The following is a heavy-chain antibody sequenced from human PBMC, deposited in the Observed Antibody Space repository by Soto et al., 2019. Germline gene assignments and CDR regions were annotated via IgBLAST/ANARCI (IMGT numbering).Heavy chain of an antibody. D-gene: IGHD3-9*01. CDR3: AKGSPYDILTAYLAFDS. J-gene: IGHJ4*02. CDR2: ISGGGGGT. CDR1: GFTFSNYA. Sequence: EVQLLDSGGGLVQPGGSLRLSCSVSGFTFSNYAMTWVRQAPGKGLEWVSSISGGGGGTHYADSMKGRFTISRDTSKNTLHLETNRLRADDTAVYYCAKGSPYDILTAYLAFDSWGQGTLVTVSA. V-gene: IGHV3-23*01.